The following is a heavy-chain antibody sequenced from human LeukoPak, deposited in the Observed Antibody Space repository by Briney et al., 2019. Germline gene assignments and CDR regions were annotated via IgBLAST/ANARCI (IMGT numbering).Heavy chain of an antibody. CDR1: GFTFSNFA. J-gene: IGHJ4*02. V-gene: IGHV3-23*01. Sequence: GGSLRLSCAASGFTFSNFAMMWVRQAPGTGLQWVSTITGYGATFYADSVRGRFTIFRDTSMNTLFLQMDSLGAEDTAVYYCAKGLGYCSSTSCYADTRFDYWGQGTLVTVSS. D-gene: IGHD2-2*01. CDR2: ITGYGAT. CDR3: AKGLGYCSSTSCYADTRFDY.